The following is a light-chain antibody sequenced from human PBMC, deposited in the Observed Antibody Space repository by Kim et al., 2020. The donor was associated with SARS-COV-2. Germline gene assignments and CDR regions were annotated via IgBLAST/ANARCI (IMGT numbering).Light chain of an antibody. J-gene: IGLJ2*01. CDR2: SNN. CDR1: TSNVGNKG. CDR3: AAWDDSLNGHVV. V-gene: IGLV1-44*01. Sequence: QSVTISCTGRTSNVGNKGVTWYRRVTGTAPKVIIFSNNQRPPGIPDRFSGAKSGNSASLAISGLQSADEADYFCAAWDDSLNGHVVFGGGTQLTVL.